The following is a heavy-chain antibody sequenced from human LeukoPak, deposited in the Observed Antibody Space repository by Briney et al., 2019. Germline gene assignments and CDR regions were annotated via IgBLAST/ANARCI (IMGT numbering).Heavy chain of an antibody. V-gene: IGHV3-30*03. Sequence: GRSLRLSCAASGFTFSSYGMHWVRQAPGKGLEWVAVISYDGSNKYYADSVKGRFTISRDNSKNTLYLQMNSLRAEDTAVYYCAMPLLWFGELYAFDIWGQGTMVTVSS. J-gene: IGHJ3*02. D-gene: IGHD3-10*01. CDR1: GFTFSSYG. CDR3: AMPLLWFGELYAFDI. CDR2: ISYDGSNK.